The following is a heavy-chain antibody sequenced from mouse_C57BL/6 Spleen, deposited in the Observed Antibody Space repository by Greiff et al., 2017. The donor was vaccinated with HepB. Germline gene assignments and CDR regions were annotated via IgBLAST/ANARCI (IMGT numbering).Heavy chain of an antibody. J-gene: IGHJ2*01. Sequence: DVKLQESGGGLVKPGGSLKLSCAASGFTFSDYGMHWVRQAPEKGLEWVAYISSGSSTIYYADTVKGRFTISRDNAKNTLFLQMTSLRSEDTAMYYCAKDGNYEGYFDYWGQGTTLTVSS. CDR3: AKDGNYEGYFDY. D-gene: IGHD2-1*01. CDR2: ISSGSSTI. V-gene: IGHV5-17*01. CDR1: GFTFSDYG.